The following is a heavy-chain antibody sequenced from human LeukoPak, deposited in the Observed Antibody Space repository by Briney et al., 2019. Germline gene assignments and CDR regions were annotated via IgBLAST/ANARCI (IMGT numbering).Heavy chain of an antibody. J-gene: IGHJ4*02. CDR2: IYRSGST. V-gene: IGHV4-38-2*02. Sequence: SETLSLTCTVSGYSISSGYYWGWIRQPPGKGLEWIGSIYRSGSTYYNPSLKSRVTISVDTSKNQFSLKLSSVTAADTAVYYCAREVPAAHLWGQGTLVTVSS. CDR1: GYSISSGYY. CDR3: AREVPAAHL. D-gene: IGHD2-2*01.